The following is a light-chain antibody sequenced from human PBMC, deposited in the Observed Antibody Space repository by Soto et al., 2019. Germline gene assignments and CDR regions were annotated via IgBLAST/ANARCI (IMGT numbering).Light chain of an antibody. CDR3: QQYSIWRT. CDR1: ESVSNN. CDR2: GAS. J-gene: IGKJ1*01. Sequence: EIVMTQSPATLSLSPGERATLSCRASESVSNNLAWYQQKAGQAPRLLIYGASTRATGIPARFSGGGSGTEFTLTISSLQSEDFAVYYCQQYSIWRTFGQGTKVDI. V-gene: IGKV3-15*01.